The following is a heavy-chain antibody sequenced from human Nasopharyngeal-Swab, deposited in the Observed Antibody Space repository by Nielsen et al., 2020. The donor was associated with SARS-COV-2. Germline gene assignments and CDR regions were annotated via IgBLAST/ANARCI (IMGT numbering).Heavy chain of an antibody. CDR2: IYSGGSST. CDR3: AKDQGSYYDY. D-gene: IGHD1-26*01. J-gene: IGHJ4*02. V-gene: IGHV3-23*03. CDR1: GFTFSSYA. Sequence: GGSRRLSWEASGFTFSSYAMSWVRQAQGKGLEWVSVIYSGGSSTYYADSVKGRFTISRDNSKNTLYLQMNSLRAEDTAVYYCAKDQGSYYDYWGQGTLVTVSS.